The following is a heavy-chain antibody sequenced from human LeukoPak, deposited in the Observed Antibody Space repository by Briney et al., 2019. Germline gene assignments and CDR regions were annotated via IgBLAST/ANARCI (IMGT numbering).Heavy chain of an antibody. J-gene: IGHJ2*01. V-gene: IGHV4-59*08. CDR3: ARLNDWYFDL. Sequence: SETLSLTCTVSGGSISSYYWSWIRQPPGKGLEWIGYIYYSGSTNYNPSLKSRVTISVDTSKNQFSLKLSSVTAADTAVYYCARLNDWYFDLWGRGTLVTVSS. CDR2: IYYSGST. CDR1: GGSISSYY.